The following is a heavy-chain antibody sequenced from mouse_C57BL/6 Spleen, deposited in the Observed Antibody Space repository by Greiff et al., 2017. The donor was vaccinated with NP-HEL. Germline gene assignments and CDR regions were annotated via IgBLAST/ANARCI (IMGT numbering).Heavy chain of an antibody. CDR1: GYAFTNYL. CDR2: INPGSGGT. Sequence: QVQLKQSGAELVRPGTSVKVSCKASGYAFTNYLIEWVKQRPGQGLEWIGVINPGSGGTNYNEKFKGKATLTADKSSSTAYMQLSSLSSEDAAVCFCARGNYERGDDYWGQGTTLTVSS. V-gene: IGHV1-54*01. D-gene: IGHD2-1*01. J-gene: IGHJ2*01. CDR3: ARGNYERGDDY.